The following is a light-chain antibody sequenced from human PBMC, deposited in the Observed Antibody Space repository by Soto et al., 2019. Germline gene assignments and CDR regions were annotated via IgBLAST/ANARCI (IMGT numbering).Light chain of an antibody. CDR3: QQYHSFPLT. V-gene: IGKV1-5*01. J-gene: IGKJ4*01. CDR1: QSMSSW. CDR2: DAS. Sequence: DIPMTQSPSTLSASVGDRVTITCRASQSMSSWLAWYRQKPGKAPNLLLFDASSLESGVPSTFSGSGSGTEFTLTINSLQPDDFATYYCQQYHSFPLTFGGGTKVEIK.